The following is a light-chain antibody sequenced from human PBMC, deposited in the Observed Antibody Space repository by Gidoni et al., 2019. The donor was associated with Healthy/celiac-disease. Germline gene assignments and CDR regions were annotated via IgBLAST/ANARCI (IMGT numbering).Light chain of an antibody. CDR3: MQALQTQWT. J-gene: IGKJ1*01. CDR1: QSLLHSNGYNY. V-gene: IGKV2-28*01. CDR2: LGS. Sequence: DIVMTQSPLSLPVTPGEPASISCRSSQSLLHSNGYNYLDWYLQKPGQSPQLLIYLGSNRSSGVPDRFSGSGSGTDFTLKISRVEAEDVGVYCCMQALQTQWTFGQGTKVEIK.